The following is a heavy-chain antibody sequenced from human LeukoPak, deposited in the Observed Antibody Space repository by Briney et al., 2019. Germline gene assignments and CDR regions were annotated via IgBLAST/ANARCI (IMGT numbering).Heavy chain of an antibody. CDR3: ASSRGTTPEGWFDP. Sequence: SETLSLTCAVYGGSFSGYYWSWIRQPPGKGLEWIGEINHSGSTNYNPSLKSRVTISVDTSKNQFSLKLSSVTAADTAVYYCASSRGTTPEGWFDPWGQGTLVTVSS. CDR2: INHSGST. J-gene: IGHJ5*02. V-gene: IGHV4-34*01. D-gene: IGHD1-1*01. CDR1: GGSFSGYY.